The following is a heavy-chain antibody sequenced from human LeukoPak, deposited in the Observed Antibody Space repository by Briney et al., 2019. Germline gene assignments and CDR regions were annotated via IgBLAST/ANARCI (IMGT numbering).Heavy chain of an antibody. Sequence: SVKVSCKASGGTFSSYAISWVRQAPGQGLEWMGRIIPILGIANYAQKFQGRVTITADKSTSTAYMELSSLRSEDTAVYYCARSHRVRGVIIADHWGQGTLVTVSS. D-gene: IGHD3-10*01. CDR3: ARSHRVRGVIIADH. V-gene: IGHV1-69*04. CDR2: IIPILGIA. J-gene: IGHJ4*02. CDR1: GGTFSSYA.